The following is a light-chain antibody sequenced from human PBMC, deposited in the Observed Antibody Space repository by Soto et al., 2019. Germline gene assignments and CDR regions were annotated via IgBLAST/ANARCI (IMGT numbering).Light chain of an antibody. V-gene: IGLV2-14*01. CDR2: DVS. Sequence: QSALTQPASVSGSPGQSITISCTGTSSDVGGYNFVSWYQRYPGKAPKLMIYDVSDRPSGVSNRFSGSKSGNTASLTISGLQAEDEADYYCSSYTSSSTLVFGGGTKLTVL. CDR3: SSYTSSSTLV. J-gene: IGLJ2*01. CDR1: SSDVGGYNF.